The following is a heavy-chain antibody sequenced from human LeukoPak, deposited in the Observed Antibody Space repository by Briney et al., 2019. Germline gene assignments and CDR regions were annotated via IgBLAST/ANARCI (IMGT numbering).Heavy chain of an antibody. Sequence: GGSLRLSCAASGFTFSSYEMNWVRQAPGKGLEWVSYISSSGSTIYYADSVKGRFTISRDNAKNSLYLQMNSLRAEDTAVYYCVRVAKLVVGYYFYYYMDVWGKGTTVTISS. CDR2: ISSSGSTI. J-gene: IGHJ6*03. V-gene: IGHV3-48*03. CDR3: VRVAKLVVGYYFYYYMDV. CDR1: GFTFSSYE. D-gene: IGHD1-26*01.